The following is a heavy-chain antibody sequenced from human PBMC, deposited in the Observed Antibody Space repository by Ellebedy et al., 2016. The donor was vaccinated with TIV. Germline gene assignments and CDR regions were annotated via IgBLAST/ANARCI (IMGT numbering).Heavy chain of an antibody. CDR1: GGSISGYY. D-gene: IGHD2-15*01. CDR3: ARLQHHFNF. J-gene: IGHJ4*02. Sequence: MPSETLSLTCTVSGGSISGYYWSWIRQPPGRGLEWIGNVYYSGYAYYSPSLRCRVTMSLDTSKNQFSMSLNSVTAADTAVYYWARLQHHFNFWGQGSLVTVS. V-gene: IGHV4-59*08. CDR2: VYYSGYA.